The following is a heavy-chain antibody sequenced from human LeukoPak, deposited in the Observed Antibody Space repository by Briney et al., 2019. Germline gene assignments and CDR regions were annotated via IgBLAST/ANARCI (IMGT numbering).Heavy chain of an antibody. CDR3: ARGEAGYSYGSRYYYMDV. CDR2: TNHSGST. CDR1: GGSFSGYY. V-gene: IGHV4-34*01. D-gene: IGHD5-18*01. Sequence: PSETLSLTCAVYGGSFSGYYWSWIRQPPGKGLEWIGETNHSGSTNYNPSLKSRVTISVDTSKNQFSLKLSSVTAADTAVYYCARGEAGYSYGSRYYYMDVWGKGTTVTVSS. J-gene: IGHJ6*03.